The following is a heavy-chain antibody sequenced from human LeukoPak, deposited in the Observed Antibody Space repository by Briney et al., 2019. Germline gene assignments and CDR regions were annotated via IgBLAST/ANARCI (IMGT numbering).Heavy chain of an antibody. J-gene: IGHJ4*02. CDR1: GFTFSSYE. Sequence: PGGSLRLSCAASGFTFSSYEMNWVRQAPGKGLEWVSYISSSGSTIYYADSVKGRFTISRDNAKNSLYLQMNGLRAEDTALYCCAKELNYYDSSGSYWGQGTLVTVSS. V-gene: IGHV3-48*03. D-gene: IGHD3-22*01. CDR2: ISSSGSTI. CDR3: AKELNYYDSSGSY.